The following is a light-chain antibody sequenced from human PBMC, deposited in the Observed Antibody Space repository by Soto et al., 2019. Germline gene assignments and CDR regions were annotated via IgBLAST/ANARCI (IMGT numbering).Light chain of an antibody. J-gene: IGKJ4*01. V-gene: IGKV3-11*01. CDR1: QSISSY. CDR2: DAV. Sequence: EIVLTQSPATLSLSPGERATLSCRASQSISSYLAWYQQKPGQAPRLLIYDAVIRATGIPARFSGSGSGTDFTLTISSREPEDFAIYYCQQRSNGLTFGGGTKVEIK. CDR3: QQRSNGLT.